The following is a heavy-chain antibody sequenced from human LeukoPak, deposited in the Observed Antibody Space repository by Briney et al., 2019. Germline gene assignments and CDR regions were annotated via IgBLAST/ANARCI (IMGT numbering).Heavy chain of an antibody. Sequence: SVKVSCKASGYTFTSYGISRVRQAPGQRLEWMGWISAYNGNTNYAQKLQGRVTMTTDTSTSTAYMELRSLRSDDTAVYYCARDSMVRGLDYWGQGTLVIVSS. J-gene: IGHJ4*02. CDR1: GYTFTSYG. D-gene: IGHD3-10*01. CDR3: ARDSMVRGLDY. V-gene: IGHV1-18*01. CDR2: ISAYNGNT.